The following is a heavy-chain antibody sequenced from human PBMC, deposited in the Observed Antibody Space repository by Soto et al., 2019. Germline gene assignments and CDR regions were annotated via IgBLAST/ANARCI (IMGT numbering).Heavy chain of an antibody. CDR3: ARTGSPVRFSEWLLADNWFDP. CDR2: IIPIFGTA. V-gene: IGHV1-69*06. D-gene: IGHD3-3*01. Sequence: GASVKVSCKASGGTFSSYAISWVRQAPGQGLEWMGGIIPIFGTANYAQKFQGRVTITADKSTSTAYMELSSLRSEDTAVYYCARTGSPVRFSEWLLADNWFDPWGQGTLVTVSS. CDR1: GGTFSSYA. J-gene: IGHJ5*02.